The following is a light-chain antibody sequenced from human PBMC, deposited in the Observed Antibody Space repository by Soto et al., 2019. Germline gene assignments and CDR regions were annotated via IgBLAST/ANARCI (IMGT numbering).Light chain of an antibody. CDR2: GAS. V-gene: IGKV3-15*01. Sequence: EVVMTQSPVTLSVSPGESVTLSCRTSQSVGINFAWYQQKPGQTPSLLLYGASPRAAGSRITGSWSGTELTLTINSLKSEDSAFYFCQQFNTWPPTFGQGTRVEI. CDR3: QQFNTWPPT. CDR1: QSVGIN. J-gene: IGKJ1*01.